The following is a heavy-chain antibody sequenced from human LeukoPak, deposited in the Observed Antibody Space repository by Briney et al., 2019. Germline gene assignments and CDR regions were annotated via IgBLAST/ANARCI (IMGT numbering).Heavy chain of an antibody. D-gene: IGHD4-11*01. CDR3: ARDAQRGFDYSNSLQY. CDR2: IWSDGTNK. CDR1: GFTFNHYG. Sequence: GGSLRLSCAAAGFTFNHYGMHWVRQAPGKGLESVSVIWSDGTNKYYAASVKGRFTISRDDFDKTVYLQMSSLRPDDTGVYYCARDAQRGFDYSNSLQYWGQGTPVTVST. J-gene: IGHJ4*02. V-gene: IGHV3-33*01.